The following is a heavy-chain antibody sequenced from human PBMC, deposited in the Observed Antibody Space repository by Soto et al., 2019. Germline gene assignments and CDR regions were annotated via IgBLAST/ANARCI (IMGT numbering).Heavy chain of an antibody. Sequence: EVQLLESGGGLVQPGGSLRLSCVASGFTFKNYDMRWVRQAPGKGLEWVSGISGSGAITYYADSVRGRFTISRDNSKNTMYLQLNIMRADDTAIYYCEKDRQFRSYYESAGHYNNWGQGTLVTVSS. V-gene: IGHV3-23*01. D-gene: IGHD3-10*01. CDR2: ISGSGAIT. CDR3: EKDRQFRSYYESAGHYNN. CDR1: GFTFKNYD. J-gene: IGHJ4*02.